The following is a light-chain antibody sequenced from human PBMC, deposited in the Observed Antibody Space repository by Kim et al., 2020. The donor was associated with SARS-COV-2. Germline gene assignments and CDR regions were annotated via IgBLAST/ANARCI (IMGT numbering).Light chain of an antibody. CDR1: KLGDKY. Sequence: SYELTQPPSVSVSPGQTASITCSGDKLGDKYACLYQQKPGQSPVLVIYQDSKRPSGIPERFSGSNSGNTATLTISGTQAMDEADYYCQAWDSSTLSYVFG. V-gene: IGLV3-1*01. CDR2: QDS. CDR3: QAWDSSTLSYV. J-gene: IGLJ1*01.